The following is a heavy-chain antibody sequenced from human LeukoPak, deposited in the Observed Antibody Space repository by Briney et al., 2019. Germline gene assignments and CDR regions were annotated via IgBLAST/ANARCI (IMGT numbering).Heavy chain of an antibody. J-gene: IGHJ5*02. CDR1: GYTFTSYG. Sequence: GASVKVSCKASGYTFTSYGISWVRQAPGQGLEWMGWISAYNGNTNYAQKLQGRVTMTRNTSISTAYMELSSLRSEDTAVYYCARVHDYGDYDPLNWFDPWGQGTLVTVSS. CDR3: ARVHDYGDYDPLNWFDP. D-gene: IGHD4-17*01. V-gene: IGHV1-18*01. CDR2: ISAYNGNT.